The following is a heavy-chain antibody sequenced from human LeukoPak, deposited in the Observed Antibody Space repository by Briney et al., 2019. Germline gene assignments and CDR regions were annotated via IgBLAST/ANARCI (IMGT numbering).Heavy chain of an antibody. CDR1: GFTFSSYS. D-gene: IGHD2-2*01. CDR3: ARVEGYCSSTSCRGGYFDY. CDR2: ISSSSYI. Sequence: GGSLRLSCAASGFTFSSYSMNWVRQAPGKGLEWVSSISSSSYIYYADSVKGRFTISRDNAKNSLYLQMNSLRAEDTAVYYCARVEGYCSSTSCRGGYFDYWGQGTLVTVSS. J-gene: IGHJ4*02. V-gene: IGHV3-21*01.